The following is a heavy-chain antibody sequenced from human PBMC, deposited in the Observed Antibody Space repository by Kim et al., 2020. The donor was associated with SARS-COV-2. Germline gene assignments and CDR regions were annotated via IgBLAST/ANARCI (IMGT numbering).Heavy chain of an antibody. V-gene: IGHV7-4-1*02. CDR1: GYSFTRHA. CDR3: ARVQSFYYDRSGYNY. D-gene: IGHD3-22*01. Sequence: ASVKVSCKASGYSFTRHAMNWVRQAPGQGLEWMGWINTNTGNPTYAQGFTGRFVFSLDTSVSTAYLQISSLKAEDTAMYYCARVQSFYYDRSGYNYWGQGTLVTVSS. CDR2: INTNTGNP. J-gene: IGHJ4*02.